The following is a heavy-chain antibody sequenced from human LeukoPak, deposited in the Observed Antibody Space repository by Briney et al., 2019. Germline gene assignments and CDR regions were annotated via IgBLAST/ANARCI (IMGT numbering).Heavy chain of an antibody. CDR3: ARHERYCSGGSCYRNPYNWFDP. Sequence: SETLSLTCAVSGGSFSGYYWTWIRQPPGKGLEWIGEINHSGSANYSPSLKSRVTISLDTSKNQFSLKLSSVTAADTAVYYCARHERYCSGGSCYRNPYNWFDPWGQGTLVTVSS. V-gene: IGHV4-34*01. D-gene: IGHD2-15*01. CDR2: INHSGSA. J-gene: IGHJ5*02. CDR1: GGSFSGYY.